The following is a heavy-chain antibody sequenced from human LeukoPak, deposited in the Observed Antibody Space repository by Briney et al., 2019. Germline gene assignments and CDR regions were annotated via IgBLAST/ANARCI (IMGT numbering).Heavy chain of an antibody. V-gene: IGHV3-48*01. CDR3: ARNFYCGGDCAISYFDY. D-gene: IGHD2-21*02. Sequence: PGGSLRLSCAASGFAISDYSMNWVRQVPGKGLEWVSYISSSSNKVYYADSVKGRFTNSRDNAKNSLFLQMNSLRADDTAVYYCARNFYCGGDCAISYFDYWGQGTLVTVSS. J-gene: IGHJ4*02. CDR1: GFAISDYS. CDR2: ISSSSNKV.